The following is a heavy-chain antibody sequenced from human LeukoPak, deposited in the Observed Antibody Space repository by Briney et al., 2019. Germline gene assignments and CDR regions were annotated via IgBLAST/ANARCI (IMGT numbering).Heavy chain of an antibody. CDR1: GFIFSSYW. Sequence: GGALRLYCAASGFIFSSYWMSWVRQAPGKVLEWVANIIEDGSEKYYVDSVKGRFTISRDNAKNSLYLQTNSLRAEDTAVYYCARRALRYCSSTSCPAQYYGVDVWGKGTTVTVSS. V-gene: IGHV3-7*03. J-gene: IGHJ6*04. D-gene: IGHD2-2*01. CDR2: IIEDGSEK. CDR3: ARRALRYCSSTSCPAQYYGVDV.